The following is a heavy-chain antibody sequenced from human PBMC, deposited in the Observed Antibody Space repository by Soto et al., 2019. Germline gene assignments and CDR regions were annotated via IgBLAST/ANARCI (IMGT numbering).Heavy chain of an antibody. V-gene: IGHV5-51*01. CDR3: ARGDYDILTGSYKSYYGMDV. J-gene: IGHJ6*02. CDR1: GYSFTSYW. Sequence: GESLKISCKGSGYSFTSYWIGWVRQMPGKGLEWMGIIYPGDSDTRYGPSFQGQVTISADKSISTAYLQWSSLKASDTAMYYCARGDYDILTGSYKSYYGMDVWGQGTTVTVSS. D-gene: IGHD3-9*01. CDR2: IYPGDSDT.